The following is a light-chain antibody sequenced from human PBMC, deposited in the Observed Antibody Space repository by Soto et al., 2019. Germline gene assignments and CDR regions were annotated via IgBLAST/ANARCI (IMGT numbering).Light chain of an antibody. Sequence: EIVMTQSPATLSVSPGERATLSCRASQSVSSYLAWYQQKPGLPPRLLIYDASTRATGIPDRFSGSGSGTDFPLTIRRLQSADFAVYYCQQYSNWPPLYTFGRGTKLEIK. J-gene: IGKJ2*01. CDR3: QQYSNWPPLYT. CDR1: QSVSSY. V-gene: IGKV3-15*01. CDR2: DAS.